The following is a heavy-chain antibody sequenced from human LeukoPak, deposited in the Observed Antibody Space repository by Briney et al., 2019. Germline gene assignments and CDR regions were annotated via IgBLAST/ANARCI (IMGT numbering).Heavy chain of an antibody. V-gene: IGHV3-48*03. J-gene: IGHJ4*02. CDR3: ARVTSGYSSDY. Sequence: GGSLRLSCAASGFIFSSYEMNWVRQAPGKGLERVSYITSSGTTIYYADSVKGRFTISRDNTKNSLYLQMNSLRAEDTAVYYCARVTSGYSSDYWGQGALVTVSS. CDR1: GFIFSSYE. D-gene: IGHD3-22*01. CDR2: ITSSGTTI.